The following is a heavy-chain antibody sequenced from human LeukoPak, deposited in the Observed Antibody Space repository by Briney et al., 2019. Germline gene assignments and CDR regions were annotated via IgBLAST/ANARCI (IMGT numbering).Heavy chain of an antibody. J-gene: IGHJ4*02. CDR2: IIASGGST. Sequence: GGALRLSCAASGFTFSSYAMGWVRQAPGGGLGWVSAIIASGGSTYSADTARGRFTTSTENSDNTRYMQMNSLRAEDTAVYYCAKMRRSSGWCYDYWGQGTLVTVSS. V-gene: IGHV3-23*01. CDR1: GFTFSSYA. CDR3: AKMRRSSGWCYDY. D-gene: IGHD6-19*01.